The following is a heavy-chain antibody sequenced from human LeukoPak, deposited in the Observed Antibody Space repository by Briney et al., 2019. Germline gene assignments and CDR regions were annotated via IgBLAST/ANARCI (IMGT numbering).Heavy chain of an antibody. D-gene: IGHD3-10*01. CDR2: INHSGST. CDR3: ARAAPYDSGSYYNGDY. V-gene: IGHV4-34*01. CDR1: GGSLSGYY. J-gene: IGHJ4*02. Sequence: SETLSLTCAVYGGSLSGYYWSWIGQPPGKGLEWIGEINHSGSTNYNPSLKSRVTISVDTSKNQFSLKLSSVTAADTAVYYCARAAPYDSGSYYNGDYWGQGTLVTVSS.